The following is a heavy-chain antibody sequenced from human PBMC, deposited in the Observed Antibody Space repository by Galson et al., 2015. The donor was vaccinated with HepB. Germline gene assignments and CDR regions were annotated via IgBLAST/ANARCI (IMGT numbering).Heavy chain of an antibody. CDR1: GFTFSSYS. CDR3: ARDRRWTHYFDY. Sequence: SLRLSCAASGFTFSSYSMNWVRQAPGKGLEWVSSISSSSSYIYYADSVKGRFTISRDNAKNSLYLQMNSLRAEDTAVYYCARDRRWTHYFDYWGQGTLVTVSS. J-gene: IGHJ4*02. V-gene: IGHV3-21*01. D-gene: IGHD2-15*01. CDR2: ISSSSSYI.